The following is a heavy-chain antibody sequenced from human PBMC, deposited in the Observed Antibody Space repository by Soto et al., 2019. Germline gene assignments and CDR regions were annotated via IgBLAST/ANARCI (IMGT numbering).Heavy chain of an antibody. D-gene: IGHD1-1*01. J-gene: IGHJ5*02. CDR1: GYRFTRHY. Sequence: QVQLVQSGAEVKKPGASVKVSCKAIGYRFTRHYMHWVRQAHGLGLEWMGTIFPGGVNIAYAQKFEGRVTMTNDTTTSPVYMELNRLTSEDTAVYYCARDQSWHDLVWWFYHWGQGTLVTVSS. V-gene: IGHV1-46*03. CDR3: ARDQSWHDLVWWFYH. CDR2: IFPGGVNI.